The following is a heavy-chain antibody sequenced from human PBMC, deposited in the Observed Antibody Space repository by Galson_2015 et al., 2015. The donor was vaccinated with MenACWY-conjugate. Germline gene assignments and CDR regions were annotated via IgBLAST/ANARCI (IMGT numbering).Heavy chain of an antibody. D-gene: IGHD2-21*02. Sequence: SLRLSCAASGFTFGDYAMSWFRQAPGKGLGWVGFIRSKAYGGTTEYAASVKGRFTISRDDSKSIAYLQMNSLKTEDTAVYYCTRGFLTDIVVVTAIPGSWFDPWGQGTLVTVSP. CDR2: IRSKAYGGTT. V-gene: IGHV3-49*03. J-gene: IGHJ5*02. CDR3: TRGFLTDIVVVTAIPGSWFDP. CDR1: GFTFGDYA.